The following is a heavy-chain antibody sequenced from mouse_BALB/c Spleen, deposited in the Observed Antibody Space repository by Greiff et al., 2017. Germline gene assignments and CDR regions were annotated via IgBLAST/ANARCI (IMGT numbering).Heavy chain of an antibody. CDR2: IDPANGNT. V-gene: IGHV14-3*02. CDR1: GFNIKDTY. D-gene: IGHD1-1*01. CDR3: ASCYGSSPGWFAY. Sequence: VQLKESGAELVKPGASVKLSCTASGFNIKDTYMHWVKQRPEQGLEWIGRIDPANGNTKYDPKFQGKATITADTSSNTAYLQLSSLTSEDTAVYFCASCYGSSPGWFAYWGQGTLVTVSA. J-gene: IGHJ3*01.